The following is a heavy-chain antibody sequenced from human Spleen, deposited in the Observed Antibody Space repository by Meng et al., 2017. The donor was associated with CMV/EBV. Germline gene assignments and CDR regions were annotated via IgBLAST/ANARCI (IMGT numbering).Heavy chain of an antibody. CDR1: GFTFSSYW. J-gene: IGHJ4*02. V-gene: IGHV3-7*01. CDR2: IKQDGSEK. CDR3: ARDSTAPWDIVVVPAASEY. D-gene: IGHD2-2*01. Sequence: GESLKISCAASGFTFSSYWMSWVRQAPGKGLEWVSNIKQDGSEKYYVGSVRGRFTISRDNAKNSLYLQMNSLRVEDTAVYYCARDSTAPWDIVVVPAASEYWGQGTLVTVSS.